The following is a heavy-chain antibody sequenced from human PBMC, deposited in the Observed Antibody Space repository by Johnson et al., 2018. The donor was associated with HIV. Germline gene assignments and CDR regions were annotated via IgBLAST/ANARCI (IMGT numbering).Heavy chain of an antibody. Sequence: QMQLVESGGDLVKAGGSLRLSCAASGSTFSDYYMSWIRQAPGKGLEWVSYISGSGGTIYYADSVKGRFTISRDNSKNTLYLQMNSLRAEDTAVYYCARDWGGYCSGGSCYGDAFDIWGQGTRVTVSS. J-gene: IGHJ3*02. CDR2: ISGSGGTI. D-gene: IGHD2-15*01. V-gene: IGHV3-11*04. CDR3: ARDWGGYCSGGSCYGDAFDI. CDR1: GSTFSDYY.